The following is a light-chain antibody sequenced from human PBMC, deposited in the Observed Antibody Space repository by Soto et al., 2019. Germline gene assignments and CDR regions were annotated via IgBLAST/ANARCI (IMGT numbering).Light chain of an antibody. CDR2: DAS. J-gene: IGKJ4*01. Sequence: EIVLTQSPATLSLSPGERATLSCRASQSVSSYLAWYQQKPGQAPRLLSYDASNRATGIPARFSGSGPGTDFPLTISSLEPEDLAVYYCQQRSNWPGLTFGGGTEVEIK. CDR3: QQRSNWPGLT. CDR1: QSVSSY. V-gene: IGKV3-11*01.